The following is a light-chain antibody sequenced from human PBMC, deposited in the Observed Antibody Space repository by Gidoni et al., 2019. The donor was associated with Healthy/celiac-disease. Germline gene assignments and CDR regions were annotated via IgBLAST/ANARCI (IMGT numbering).Light chain of an antibody. CDR1: QGISSA. J-gene: IGKJ5*01. CDR2: DAS. V-gene: IGKV1D-13*01. Sequence: GDRVTITCRASQGISSALAWYQQKPGKAPKLLIYDASSLESGVPSRFSGSGSGTDFTLTISSLQPEDFATYYCQQFNNYPITFXQXTRLEIK. CDR3: QQFNNYPIT.